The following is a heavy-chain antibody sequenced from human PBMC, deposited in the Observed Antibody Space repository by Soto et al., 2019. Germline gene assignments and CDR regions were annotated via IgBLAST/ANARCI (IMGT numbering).Heavy chain of an antibody. CDR1: GGTFSSYA. J-gene: IGHJ4*02. D-gene: IGHD5-12*01. CDR2: IIPIFGTA. V-gene: IGHV1-69*13. Sequence: SVKVSCKASGGTFSSYAISWVRQAPGQGLEWMGGIIPIFGTANYAQKFQGRVTITADESTSTAYMELSSLRSEDTAVYYCASSSGYAYYFDYWGQGTLVTVSS. CDR3: ASSSGYAYYFDY.